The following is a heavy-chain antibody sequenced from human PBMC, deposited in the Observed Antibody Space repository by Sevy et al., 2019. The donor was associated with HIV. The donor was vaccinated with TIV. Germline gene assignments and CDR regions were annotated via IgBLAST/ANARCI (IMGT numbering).Heavy chain of an antibody. D-gene: IGHD6-19*01. CDR3: AIGDWLDYYYYMDV. CDR2: IIPIFGTA. J-gene: IGHJ6*03. CDR1: GGTFSSYA. Sequence: ASVKVSCKASGGTFSSYAISWVRQAPGQGLEWMGRIIPIFGTANYAQKFQGTVTITADESTSTAYMELSSLRSEDTAVYYCAIGDWLDYYYYMDVWGKGTTVTVSS. V-gene: IGHV1-69*13.